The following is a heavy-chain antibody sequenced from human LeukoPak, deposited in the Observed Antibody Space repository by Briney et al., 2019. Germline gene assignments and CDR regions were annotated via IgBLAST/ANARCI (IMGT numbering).Heavy chain of an antibody. V-gene: IGHV4-31*03. Sequence: PSQTLSLTCTVSGGSISTSADLWSWIRQHPGKGPEWIGSVYNRGTIEYNPSLRSRVSVSADTSNNQLSLKLSSMTAADTAVHYCARGTDSWKTDYWGQGTLVTVSS. D-gene: IGHD3-22*01. J-gene: IGHJ4*02. CDR3: ARGTDSWKTDY. CDR2: VYNRGTI. CDR1: GGSISTSADL.